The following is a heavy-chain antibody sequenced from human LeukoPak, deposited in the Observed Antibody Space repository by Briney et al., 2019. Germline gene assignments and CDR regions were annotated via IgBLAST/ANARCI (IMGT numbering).Heavy chain of an antibody. CDR2: ISSNGGST. D-gene: IGHD2-21*02. Sequence: GGSLRLSCAASGFTFSSYAMHWVRQAPGKGLEYVSAISSNGGSTYYANSVKGRFTISRDNSKNTLYLQMGSLRAEDMAVYYCARGTRGVVVTTFDYWGQGTLVTVSS. V-gene: IGHV3-64*01. J-gene: IGHJ4*02. CDR3: ARGTRGVVVTTFDY. CDR1: GFTFSSYA.